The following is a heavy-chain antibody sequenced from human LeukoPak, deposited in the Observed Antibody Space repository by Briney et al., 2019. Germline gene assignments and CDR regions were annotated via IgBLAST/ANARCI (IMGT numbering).Heavy chain of an antibody. CDR1: VGTFSSYA. CDR2: IIPIFGTA. CDR3: ARQGIAARAEFDY. D-gene: IGHD6-6*01. J-gene: IGHJ4*02. V-gene: IGHV1-69*05. Sequence: PVNVSCKASVGTFSSYAISWVRQAPGQGLEWMGGIIPIFGTANYAQKFQGRVTITTDESTSTAYIDLSSLRSEDTAVYYCARQGIAARAEFDYWGQGTLVTVSS.